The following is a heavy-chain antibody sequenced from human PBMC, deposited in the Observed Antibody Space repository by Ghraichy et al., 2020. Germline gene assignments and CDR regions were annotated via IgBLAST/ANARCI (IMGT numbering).Heavy chain of an antibody. CDR1: VGSISSSSYY. V-gene: IGHV4-39*01. CDR2: IYYSGST. CDR3: ARQESIGFDP. J-gene: IGHJ5*02. D-gene: IGHD6-6*01. Sequence: SQTLSLTCTVSVGSISSSSYYWGWIRQPPGKGLEWIGSIYYSGSTYNNPSLKSRVTISVDTSKNQFSLKLSCVTAADTAVYYCARQESIGFDPWGQGTLVTVSS.